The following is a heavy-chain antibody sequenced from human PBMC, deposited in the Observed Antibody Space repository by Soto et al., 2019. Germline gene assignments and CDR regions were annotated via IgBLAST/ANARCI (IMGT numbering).Heavy chain of an antibody. CDR2: IYSGGST. D-gene: IGHD1-26*01. J-gene: IGHJ4*02. CDR1: GFTVSSNY. V-gene: IGHV3-53*02. CDR3: ARHYSGSYYPIDY. Sequence: EVQLVETGGGLIQPGGSLRLSCAASGFTVSSNYMSWVRQAPGKGLEWVSVIYSGGSTYYADSVKGRFTISRDNSKNTLYLQMNSLRAEDTAVYYCARHYSGSYYPIDYWGQGTLVTVSS.